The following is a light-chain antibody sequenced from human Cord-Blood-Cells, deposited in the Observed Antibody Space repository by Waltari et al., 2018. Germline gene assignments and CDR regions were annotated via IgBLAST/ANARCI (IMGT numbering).Light chain of an antibody. CDR3: QQRSNWIT. Sequence: ESVFTQSPATLSLSPGERATLSCRARQSVSSYLAWYQQKPGQAPRLLIYDASNRATGIPARFSGSGSGTDFTLTISSLEPEDFAVYYCQQRSNWITFGQGTRLEIK. V-gene: IGKV3-11*01. J-gene: IGKJ5*01. CDR2: DAS. CDR1: QSVSSY.